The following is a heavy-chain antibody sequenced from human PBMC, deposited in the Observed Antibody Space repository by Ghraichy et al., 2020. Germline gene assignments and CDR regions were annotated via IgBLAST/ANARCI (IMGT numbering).Heavy chain of an antibody. Sequence: SETLSLTCAVYVGSFSGYYWSWIRQPPGKGLEWIGEINPTGTTNNSPSLKSRLTMLVDTSKNQFSLKLKSVTAADTAMYYCSRRRQMWSAAEGDAFDIWGQGTMVTVPS. J-gene: IGHJ3*02. V-gene: IGHV4-34*01. CDR3: SRRRQMWSAAEGDAFDI. CDR1: VGSFSGYY. D-gene: IGHD2-21*01. CDR2: INPTGTT.